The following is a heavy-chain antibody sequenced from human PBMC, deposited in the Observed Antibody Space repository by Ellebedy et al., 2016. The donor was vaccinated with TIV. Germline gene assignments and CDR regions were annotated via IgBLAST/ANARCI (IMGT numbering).Heavy chain of an antibody. CDR3: ARDPGYGSLSGFDY. V-gene: IGHV3-11*06. D-gene: IGHD6-6*01. J-gene: IGHJ4*02. Sequence: GESLKISCAASGFTFSDYYMSWIRQAPGKGLECVSYIGSSGNYTVYADSVRGRFTISRDNAKNSLYLQMNSLRAEDTAVYYCARDPGYGSLSGFDYWGQGTLVTVSS. CDR2: IGSSGNYT. CDR1: GFTFSDYY.